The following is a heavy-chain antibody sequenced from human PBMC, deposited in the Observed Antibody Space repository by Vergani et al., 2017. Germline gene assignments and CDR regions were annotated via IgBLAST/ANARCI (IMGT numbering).Heavy chain of an antibody. J-gene: IGHJ3*02. Sequence: QLQLQESGPGLVKPSETLSLTCTVSGGSITYGAFYWGWIRQPPGKGLEWIATVFHSGSAYYNPSLRRRVTISVETSKNQFSLRLTTLTAADTAVYYCARQFWVSQGVGAFETWGRGTEVSVSS. CDR1: GGSITYGAFY. CDR2: VFHSGSA. D-gene: IGHD3-16*01. V-gene: IGHV4-39*01. CDR3: ARQFWVSQGVGAFET.